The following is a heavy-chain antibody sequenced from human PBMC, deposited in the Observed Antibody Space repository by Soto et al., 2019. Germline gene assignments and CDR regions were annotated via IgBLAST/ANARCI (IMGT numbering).Heavy chain of an antibody. J-gene: IGHJ6*02. CDR2: IGTAGDT. CDR3: ARWAGYDTPAYYYYYGMDV. CDR1: GFTFSSYD. D-gene: IGHD5-12*01. Sequence: GGSLRLSCAASGFTFSSYDMHWVRQATGKGLEWVSAIGTAGDTYYPGSVKGRFTISRENAKNSLYLQMNSLRAEDTAVYYCARWAGYDTPAYYYYYGMDVWGQGTTVTVSS. V-gene: IGHV3-13*01.